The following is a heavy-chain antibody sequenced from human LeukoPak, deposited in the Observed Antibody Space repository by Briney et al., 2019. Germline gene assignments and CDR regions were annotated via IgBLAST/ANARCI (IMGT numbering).Heavy chain of an antibody. Sequence: GGSLRLSCAASGFTFSSYAMSWVRQASGKGLEWVSAISGGGDSTYYADSVQGRFTIPRDNSKNTLYLQMNSLRAEDTAVYCCAKHEGYSYGLEYFDYWGQGTLVTVSS. CDR2: ISGGGDST. D-gene: IGHD5-18*01. CDR1: GFTFSSYA. CDR3: AKHEGYSYGLEYFDY. V-gene: IGHV3-23*01. J-gene: IGHJ4*02.